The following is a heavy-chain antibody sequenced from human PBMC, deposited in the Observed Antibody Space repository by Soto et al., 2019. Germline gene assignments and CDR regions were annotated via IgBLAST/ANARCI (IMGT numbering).Heavy chain of an antibody. J-gene: IGHJ4*02. CDR3: YCSGSSLVDY. Sequence: ASVKVSCKASGYTFTSFYMHLVRQAPGQGLEWMGIINPSGGSTSYAQKFQGRVTMTRDTSTSTVYMELSSLRSEDTAVYYCYCSGSSLVDYWGQGTLVTVSS. V-gene: IGHV1-46*01. CDR1: GYTFTSFY. CDR2: INPSGGST. D-gene: IGHD2-15*01.